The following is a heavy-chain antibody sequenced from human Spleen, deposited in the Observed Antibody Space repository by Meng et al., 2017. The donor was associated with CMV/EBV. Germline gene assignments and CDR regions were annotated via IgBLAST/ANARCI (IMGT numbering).Heavy chain of an antibody. Sequence: VQLVESWGGLVKPGWSLRLSVTGSGVIFENIWVNGVRQAPGKGLEWVCRIKSKFDGETRDYAAPVKGRFTLSRDDSKATLYLQMNSLRAEDTAVYYCAKGSLGYWGQGTLVTVSS. CDR2: IKSKFDGETR. CDR3: AKGSLGY. CDR1: GVIFENIW. J-gene: IGHJ4*02. V-gene: IGHV3-15*01.